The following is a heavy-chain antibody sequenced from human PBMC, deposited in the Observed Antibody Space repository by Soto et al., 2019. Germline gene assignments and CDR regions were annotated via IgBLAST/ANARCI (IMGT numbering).Heavy chain of an antibody. CDR3: AKEISGYSSGWYGGKDWYFDL. CDR2: ISHDGSNK. D-gene: IGHD6-19*01. Sequence: QVQLVESGGGVVQPGRSLRLSCAASGFTFSCYGMHWVRQAPGKGLEWVAVISHDGSNKYYADSVKGRFTISRDNSKNTLYLQMNSLRAEDTAVYYCAKEISGYSSGWYGGKDWYFDLWGRGPLVTVSS. CDR1: GFTFSCYG. J-gene: IGHJ2*01. V-gene: IGHV3-30*18.